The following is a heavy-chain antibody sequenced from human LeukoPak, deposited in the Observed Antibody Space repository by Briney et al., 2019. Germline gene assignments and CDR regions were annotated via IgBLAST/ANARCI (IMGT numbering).Heavy chain of an antibody. CDR1: GFTFRSYC. Sequence: GGSLRLSCAASGFTFRSYCMSWGRRAPGKGLEWVANINQGGSVTYYADSMKGRFTISRDDAKNSLYVQMNSLRDEDTAGYYCAKVGYSVWNFEYWGQGTLVTVSS. D-gene: IGHD5/OR15-5a*01. CDR3: AKVGYSVWNFEY. J-gene: IGHJ4*02. V-gene: IGHV3-7*01. CDR2: INQGGSVT.